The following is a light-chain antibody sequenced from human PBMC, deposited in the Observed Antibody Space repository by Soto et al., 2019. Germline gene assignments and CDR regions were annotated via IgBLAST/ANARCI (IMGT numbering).Light chain of an antibody. Sequence: QSALTQPASVSGSPGQSIAISCTGTSSDVGRYNLVSWYQQHPGKAPKLMIYDVSYRPSGVSNRFSGSKSGYTASLTISGLQAEVEADYYCSSYSDTSTLLVFGGGTKLTVL. CDR2: DVS. V-gene: IGLV2-14*03. CDR3: SSYSDTSTLLV. CDR1: SSDVGRYNL. J-gene: IGLJ2*01.